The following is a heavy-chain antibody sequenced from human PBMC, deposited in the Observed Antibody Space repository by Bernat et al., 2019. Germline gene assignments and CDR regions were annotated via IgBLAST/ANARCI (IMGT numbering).Heavy chain of an antibody. CDR1: GFTFNNYW. Sequence: EVQLVESGGGLVQPGESLRLSCAASGFTFNNYWMSWVRQAPEKGLEWVANIKQDGSEKYYGDSVKGRFTNSRETAKNSRYLQMNSMRAGDTAVYYCARDNRLLGAPAGNYGGQGTLVTVSS. V-gene: IGHV3-7*03. D-gene: IGHD1-14*01. J-gene: IGHJ4*02. CDR2: IKQDGSEK. CDR3: ARDNRLLGAPAGNY.